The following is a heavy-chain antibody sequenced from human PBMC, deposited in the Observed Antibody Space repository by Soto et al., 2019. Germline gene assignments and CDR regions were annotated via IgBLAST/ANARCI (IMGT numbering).Heavy chain of an antibody. V-gene: IGHV4-34*01. D-gene: IGHD3-16*01. CDR2: INHSGST. Sequence: SETLSLTCAVYGGSFSGYYWSWIRQPPGKGLEWIGEINHSGSTNYNPALQSRVTISVDTAKNQFSLQLSSGTAADTAVYYCARDSHYGIDYWGQGTLVTVSS. J-gene: IGHJ4*02. CDR3: ARDSHYGIDY. CDR1: GGSFSGYY.